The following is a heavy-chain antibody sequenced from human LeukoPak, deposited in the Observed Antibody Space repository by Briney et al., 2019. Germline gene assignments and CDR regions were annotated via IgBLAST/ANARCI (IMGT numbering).Heavy chain of an antibody. J-gene: IGHJ4*02. Sequence: GGSLRLSCAASGLTFSSYAMSWVRQAPGKGLEWDSATSGSGGSTYYEDSVEGRFTISRDNSKTTLYLQMNSLRDEDTAVYYWTTRLSVLLWFGESPGDYWGQGTLVTVSS. CDR3: TTRLSVLLWFGESPGDY. V-gene: IGHV3-23*01. CDR2: TSGSGGST. CDR1: GLTFSSYA. D-gene: IGHD3-10*01.